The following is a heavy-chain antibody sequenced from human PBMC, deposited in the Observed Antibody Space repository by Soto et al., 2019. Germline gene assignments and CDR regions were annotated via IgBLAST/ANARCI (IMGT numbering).Heavy chain of an antibody. Sequence: DVQLVGSGGGLVQPGGSLRLSCVASGFPFSPYAMHWVRQAPGKGLEWISYINGASTTTFYADSVKGRFTVSRDNAKNSVYLQMRSLRDEDTAFYYCARDLSHWGQGMLVTVSS. V-gene: IGHV3-48*02. CDR2: INGASTTT. J-gene: IGHJ4*02. CDR3: ARDLSH. CDR1: GFPFSPYA.